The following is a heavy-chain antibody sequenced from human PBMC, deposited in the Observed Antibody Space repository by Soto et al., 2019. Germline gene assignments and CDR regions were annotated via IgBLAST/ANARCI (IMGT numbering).Heavy chain of an antibody. D-gene: IGHD6-25*01. Sequence: QVHLVQSGAEVKKPGASVKVSCKASGYTFTNYAMHWVRQAPGQRLEWMGWINGGNGNTKYSPKLQDRFTITRDTSASTAYMELSSLRSEDTALYYCARDGVAAGNINFDYWGQGTLVTVSS. CDR3: ARDGVAAGNINFDY. CDR2: INGGNGNT. V-gene: IGHV1-3*01. CDR1: GYTFTNYA. J-gene: IGHJ4*02.